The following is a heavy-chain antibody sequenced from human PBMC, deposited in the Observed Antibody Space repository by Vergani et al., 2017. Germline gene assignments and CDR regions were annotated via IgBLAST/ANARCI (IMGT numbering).Heavy chain of an antibody. CDR1: GFSIDNGYY. CDR3: ARRSGIVYDIFSGTQDFFDF. D-gene: IGHD3-9*01. CDR2: IYRTGRT. J-gene: IGHJ4*02. V-gene: IGHV4-38-2*01. Sequence: QVQLQESGPGLVKPSETLSLTFAVSGFSIDNGYYWDWIRQPPGKGLEWIGSIYRTGRTHFNPSLKSRVTISVDTSNNHFSLRLNTLTAADPAVYYCARRSGIVYDIFSGTQDFFDFWGQGTLVTVSS.